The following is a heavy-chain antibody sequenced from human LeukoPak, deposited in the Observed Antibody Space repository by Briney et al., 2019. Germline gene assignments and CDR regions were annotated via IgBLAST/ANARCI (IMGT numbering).Heavy chain of an antibody. Sequence: GGSLRLSCAASGFTFSTYAMSWVRQAPGKGLEWVSAISGRGVSTSYADSVRGRFTISRDNSKNTLYLQMNSPRAEDTAVYYCARGRGLTMVRAPDYWGQGTLVTVSS. D-gene: IGHD3-10*01. J-gene: IGHJ4*02. V-gene: IGHV3-23*01. CDR2: ISGRGVST. CDR3: ARGRGLTMVRAPDY. CDR1: GFTFSTYA.